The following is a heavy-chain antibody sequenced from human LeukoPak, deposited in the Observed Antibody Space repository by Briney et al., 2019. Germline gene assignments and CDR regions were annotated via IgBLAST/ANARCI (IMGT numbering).Heavy chain of an antibody. CDR3: VRTNAVTGSFYFDY. V-gene: IGHV4-28*01. CDR1: GYSVSSRNW. D-gene: IGHD3-9*01. Sequence: SDTLSLTCTVSGYSVSSRNWWGWIRQSPGKGLEWMGYVYYDGTTYYTPSLKSRVTISVDTSQNNFSLKLTSVTAVDTALYYCVRTNAVTGSFYFDYWGQGSVVTVSS. CDR2: VYYDGTT. J-gene: IGHJ4*02.